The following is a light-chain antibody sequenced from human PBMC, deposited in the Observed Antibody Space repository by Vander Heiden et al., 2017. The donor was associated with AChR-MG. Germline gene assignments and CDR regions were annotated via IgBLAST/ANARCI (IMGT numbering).Light chain of an antibody. CDR2: KSS. CDR1: LSISTW. V-gene: IGKV1-5*03. Sequence: DIQMTQTPSTLSASVGERVTITCRASLSISTWLAWYQHKPGIAPKLLMYKSSNLESGVPSRFSGSGSGTEFTLTINSLQPDDFATYYCQQYNSYPWTFGQGTKVEVK. CDR3: QQYNSYPWT. J-gene: IGKJ1*01.